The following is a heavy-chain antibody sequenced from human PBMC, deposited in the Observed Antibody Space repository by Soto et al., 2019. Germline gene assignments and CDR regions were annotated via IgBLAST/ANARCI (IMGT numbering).Heavy chain of an antibody. CDR3: ARALVDTVLLRYGMDV. D-gene: IGHD5-18*01. Sequence: EVQLVESGGGLVQPGGSLRLSCAASGFTVSSNYMSWVRQAPGKGLEWVSVIYSGGSTYYADSVKGRFTISRDNSKNTLYLQMNSLRAEDTAVYYCARALVDTVLLRYGMDVWGQGTTVTVSS. CDR2: IYSGGST. J-gene: IGHJ6*02. V-gene: IGHV3-66*01. CDR1: GFTVSSNY.